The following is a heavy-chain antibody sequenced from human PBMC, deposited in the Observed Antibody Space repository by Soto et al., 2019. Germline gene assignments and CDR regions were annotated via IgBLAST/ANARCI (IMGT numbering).Heavy chain of an antibody. D-gene: IGHD6-19*01. CDR3: AIGARVFQWLVPSWFDP. J-gene: IGHJ5*02. Sequence: EVQLVESGGGLVQPGRSLRLSCAASGFTFDDYAMHWVRQAPGKGLEWVSGISWNSGSIGYADSVKGRFTISRDNAKNSLDLQMNSLSAEDTALYYCAIGARVFQWLVPSWFDPWGQGTLVTVSS. CDR2: ISWNSGSI. V-gene: IGHV3-9*01. CDR1: GFTFDDYA.